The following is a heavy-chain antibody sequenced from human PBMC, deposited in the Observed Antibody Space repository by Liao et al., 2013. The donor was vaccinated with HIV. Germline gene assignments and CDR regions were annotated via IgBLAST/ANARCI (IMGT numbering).Heavy chain of an antibody. J-gene: IGHJ3*02. V-gene: IGHV4-59*01. D-gene: IGHD2-15*01. CDR3: AGEVDEGAFDM. CDR2: VSFGGSP. Sequence: VQLQESGPGLVKPSETLSLTCNVSGDSINNYHLSWIRQPPGKGLDWMGYVSFGGSPKYNPSLKGRITISVDRSKNQFSLKLKSVTAADSAVYYCAGEVDEGAFDMWGQGTMVIVSS. CDR1: GDSINNYH.